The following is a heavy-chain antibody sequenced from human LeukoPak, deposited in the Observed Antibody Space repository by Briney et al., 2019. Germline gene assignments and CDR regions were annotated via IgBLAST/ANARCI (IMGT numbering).Heavy chain of an antibody. CDR1: GFTFSSYA. J-gene: IGHJ2*01. D-gene: IGHD6-19*01. V-gene: IGHV3-23*01. CDR3: AKDVGQWLVFWYFDL. Sequence: PGGSLRLSCAASGFTFSSYAMSWVRQVPGKGLVWVSGIGISGGNTHYADSAKGRFIISRDNSKNTLYLQINSPRADDTAVYYCAKDVGQWLVFWYFDLWGRGTLVTVSS. CDR2: IGISGGNT.